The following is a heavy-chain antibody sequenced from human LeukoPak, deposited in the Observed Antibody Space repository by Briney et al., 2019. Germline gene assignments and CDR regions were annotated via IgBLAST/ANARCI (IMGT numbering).Heavy chain of an antibody. CDR3: ARGSGSYYYDY. J-gene: IGHJ4*02. Sequence: SETLSLTCTVSGGSISSYYWSWIRQPPGKGLEWIGYIYYSGSTNYNPSLKSRVAISVDTSKNQFSLKLSSVTAADTAVYYCARGSGSYYYDYWGQGTLVTVSS. CDR1: GGSISSYY. CDR2: IYYSGST. V-gene: IGHV4-59*08. D-gene: IGHD1-26*01.